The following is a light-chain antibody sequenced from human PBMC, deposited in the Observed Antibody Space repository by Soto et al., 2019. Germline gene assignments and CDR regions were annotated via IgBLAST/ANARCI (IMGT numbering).Light chain of an antibody. J-gene: IGKJ4*01. CDR1: QDINSY. CDR3: QQLDLYPST. Sequence: IQLTQSPSSLSASVGDRVTITCRASQDINSYLAWYQQKPGKAPNLLIYAATSLQSGVPSRFSGSGSGTEFTLPISGLHPEDFATYSGQQLDLYPSTFGGGTKVEI. V-gene: IGKV1-9*01. CDR2: AAT.